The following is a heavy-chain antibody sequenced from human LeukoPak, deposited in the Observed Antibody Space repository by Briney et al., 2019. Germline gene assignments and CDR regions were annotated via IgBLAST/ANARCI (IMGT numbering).Heavy chain of an antibody. CDR1: GFTFSDYY. CDR2: ISTGGSTI. CDR3: ATPGRGSGSYYNFY. Sequence: PGGSLRLSCAASGFTFSDYYMSWIRQAPGKGLEWVSYISTGGSTIYYADSVRGRFTISRDNAKNSLYLQMNSLRAEDTAVYYCATPGRGSGSYYNFYWGQGTLVTVSS. V-gene: IGHV3-11*04. J-gene: IGHJ4*02. D-gene: IGHD3-10*01.